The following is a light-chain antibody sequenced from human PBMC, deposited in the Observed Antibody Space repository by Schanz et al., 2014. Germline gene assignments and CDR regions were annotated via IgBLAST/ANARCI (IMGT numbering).Light chain of an antibody. Sequence: QSVLTQPPSASGTPGQRVTISCSGSSSNIGSYTANWFQQLPGTTPRLLIYGNNQRPSGVPDRFSGSKSGTSASLAISGLRSEDEADYYCAVWDDSLNGWVFGGGTKLTVL. V-gene: IGLV1-44*01. J-gene: IGLJ3*02. CDR2: GNN. CDR3: AVWDDSLNGWV. CDR1: SSNIGSYT.